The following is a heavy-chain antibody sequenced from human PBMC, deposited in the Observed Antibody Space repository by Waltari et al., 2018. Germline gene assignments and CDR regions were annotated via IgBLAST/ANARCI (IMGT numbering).Heavy chain of an antibody. D-gene: IGHD6-19*01. Sequence: QLQLQESGPGLVKPSETLSLTCTVPGGPISSSSYYWGWIRQPPGKGLEWIGSSYYSGSTNYNPSLKSRVTISVDTSKNQFSLKLSSVTAADTAVYYCARGVETEAVAGTYWFDPWGQGTLVTVSS. V-gene: IGHV4-39*07. CDR3: ARGVETEAVAGTYWFDP. CDR2: SYYSGST. CDR1: GGPISSSSYY. J-gene: IGHJ5*02.